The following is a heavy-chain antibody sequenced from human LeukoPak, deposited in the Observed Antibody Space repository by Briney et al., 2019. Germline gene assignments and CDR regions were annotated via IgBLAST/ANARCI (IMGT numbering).Heavy chain of an antibody. D-gene: IGHD3-3*01. CDR2: ISTSGGST. J-gene: IGHJ4*02. CDR3: AKDSGKRTIPREIFDY. CDR1: GFTFSNYP. Sequence: PGGSLSLFCAASGFTFSNYPMTWVRQAPGKGLEWVSTISTSGGSTYYVDSVKGRFTLSRDNSKNTLYLHMNSLRAEDTAVYYCAKDSGKRTIPREIFDYWGQGTLVTVSS. V-gene: IGHV3-23*01.